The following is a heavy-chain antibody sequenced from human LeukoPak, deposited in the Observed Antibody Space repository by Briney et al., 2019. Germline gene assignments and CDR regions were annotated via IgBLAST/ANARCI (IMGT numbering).Heavy chain of an antibody. V-gene: IGHV3-23*01. CDR2: ISASGVMT. CDR3: AKDRSIGTYYTFDH. CDR1: GFTFNNYA. J-gene: IGHJ4*02. D-gene: IGHD1-26*01. Sequence: PGGSVRLSCAASGFTFNNYAMTWVRQAPGKGLEWVSSISASGVMTYYADSVKGRFTVSRDNSKNGLYLQMSSLTAADTAVYYCAKDRSIGTYYTFDHWGQGTLVTVSS.